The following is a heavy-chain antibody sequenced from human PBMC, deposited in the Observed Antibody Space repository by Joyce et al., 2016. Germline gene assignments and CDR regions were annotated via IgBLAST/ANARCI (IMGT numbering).Heavy chain of an antibody. CDR1: GFTCSRFA. V-gene: IGHV3-23*01. J-gene: IGHJ6*02. Sequence: EVQLLESGGGLVQPGGSLRLSCAASGFTCSRFAMSWVRQARGKGLEGVSAISGSGSSTYYADYVKGRFTISRDNSKNTLYLQMNSLRAEDTAVYYCANAVTGYYYYYYGMDVWGQGTTVTVSS. D-gene: IGHD4-11*01. CDR3: ANAVTGYYYYYYGMDV. CDR2: ISGSGSST.